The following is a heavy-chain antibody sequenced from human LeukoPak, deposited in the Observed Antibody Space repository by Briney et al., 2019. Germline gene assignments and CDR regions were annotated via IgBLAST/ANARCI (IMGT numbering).Heavy chain of an antibody. CDR3: AKLVVVVGASNFDY. Sequence: GGSLRLSCAASGFTFSSYGMHWVRQAPGKGLEWVAFIRYDGSNKYYADSVKGRFTISRDNAKNSLYLQMNSLRAEDTAVYYCAKLVVVVGASNFDYWGQGTLVTVSS. CDR1: GFTFSSYG. D-gene: IGHD2-15*01. CDR2: IRYDGSNK. J-gene: IGHJ4*02. V-gene: IGHV3-30*02.